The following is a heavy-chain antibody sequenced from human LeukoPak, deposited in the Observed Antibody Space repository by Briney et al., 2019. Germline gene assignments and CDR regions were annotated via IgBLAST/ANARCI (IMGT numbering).Heavy chain of an antibody. V-gene: IGHV3-11*01. Sequence: GGSLRLSCAASGFTFSDYYMSWIRQAPGKGLEWVSYISSSGSTIYYADSVKGRFTISRDNAKNSLYLQMNSLRAEDTAVYYCARFPFDLGESTETFDYWGQGTLVTVSS. D-gene: IGHD3-16*01. J-gene: IGHJ4*02. CDR1: GFTFSDYY. CDR2: ISSSGSTI. CDR3: ARFPFDLGESTETFDY.